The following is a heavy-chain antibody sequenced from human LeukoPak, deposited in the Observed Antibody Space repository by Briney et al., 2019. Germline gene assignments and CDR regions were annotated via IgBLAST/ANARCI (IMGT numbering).Heavy chain of an antibody. CDR1: GGTFSSYA. CDR2: IIPIFGTA. CDR3: ARQRDYTFGNMDV. V-gene: IGHV1-69*06. D-gene: IGHD4-11*01. J-gene: IGHJ6*03. Sequence: ASVKVSCKASGGTFSSYAISWVRQAPGQGLEWMGGIIPIFGTANYAQKFQGRVTITADKSTSTVYMELSSLRSEDTAVYYCARQRDYTFGNMDVWGKGTTVSVSS.